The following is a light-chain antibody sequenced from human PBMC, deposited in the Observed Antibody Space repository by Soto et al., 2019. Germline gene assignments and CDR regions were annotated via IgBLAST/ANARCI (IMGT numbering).Light chain of an antibody. CDR2: AAS. Sequence: DIQLTQSPSFLSASVGDRVTITCRASQGISSYLAWYQQKPGKAPKLLISAASTLQSGVPSRFSGSGSGTEFTLTISSLQPGDYATYYCQHYNSYPWTFGQGTKVDIK. CDR3: QHYNSYPWT. V-gene: IGKV1-9*01. J-gene: IGKJ1*01. CDR1: QGISSY.